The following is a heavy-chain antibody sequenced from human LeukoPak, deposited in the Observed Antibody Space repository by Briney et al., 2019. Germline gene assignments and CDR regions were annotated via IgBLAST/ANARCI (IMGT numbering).Heavy chain of an antibody. V-gene: IGHV4-38-2*02. CDR2: IYHSGST. CDR3: ARVLYYDVLTGYYINGWFDP. J-gene: IGHJ5*02. Sequence: SETLSLTCTVSAYSIRSGYFWGWIRQPPGKGLEWIASIYHSGSTYYNPPLKSRVTISVDTSKNQFSLKLTSVTAADTAVYYCARVLYYDVLTGYYINGWFDPWGQGTLVTVSS. D-gene: IGHD3-9*01. CDR1: AYSIRSGYF.